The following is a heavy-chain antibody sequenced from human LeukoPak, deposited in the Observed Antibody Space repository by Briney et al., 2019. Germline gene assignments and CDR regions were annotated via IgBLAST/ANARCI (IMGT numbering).Heavy chain of an antibody. J-gene: IGHJ3*02. CDR3: ARGTGYDPEGYSYGSGAFDI. D-gene: IGHD5-18*01. CDR2: INPNSGGT. Sequence: GASVKVSCKASGYTFTGYYMHWVRQAPGQGLEWMGWINPNSGGTNYAQKFQGRVTMTRDTSISTAYMELSRLRSDDTAVYYCARGTGYDPEGYSYGSGAFDIWGQGTMVTVSS. CDR1: GYTFTGYY. V-gene: IGHV1-2*02.